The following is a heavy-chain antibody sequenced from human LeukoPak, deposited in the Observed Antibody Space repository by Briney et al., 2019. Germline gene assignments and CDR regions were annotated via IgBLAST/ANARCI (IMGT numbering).Heavy chain of an antibody. J-gene: IGHJ4*02. V-gene: IGHV3-21*01. CDR1: GFTFSSFN. CDR2: ISGDSDYI. Sequence: GGSLRLSCAASGFTFSSFNINWVRQAPGKGLEWVSSISGDSDYIYYPDSVLGRFTISRDNAKNSVYLQMNSLRAEDTAVYYCARGLSTSRITVMGYWGQGTLVTVSS. D-gene: IGHD3-22*01. CDR3: ARGLSTSRITVMGY.